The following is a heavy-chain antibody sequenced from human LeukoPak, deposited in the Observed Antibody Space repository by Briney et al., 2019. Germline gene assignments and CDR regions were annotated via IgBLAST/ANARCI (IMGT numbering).Heavy chain of an antibody. CDR1: GYIFTGYY. V-gene: IGHV1-2*02. D-gene: IGHD3-10*01. Sequence: ASVKVSCMASGYIFTGYYMHWVRQAPGQGLEWMGWINANSGGTKYAQKFQGRVTMTRDTSISTAYMELSSLRSDDTAVYYCARGRLGTWFGELKAWGQGTLVTVSS. J-gene: IGHJ5*02. CDR2: INANSGGT. CDR3: ARGRLGTWFGELKA.